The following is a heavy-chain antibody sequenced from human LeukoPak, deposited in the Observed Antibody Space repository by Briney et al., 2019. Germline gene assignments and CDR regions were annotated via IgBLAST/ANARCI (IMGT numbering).Heavy chain of an antibody. D-gene: IGHD3-22*01. CDR1: GFTVSSNY. Sequence: PGGSLRLSCAASGFTVSSNYMSWVRQAPGKGLEWVSVIYSGGSTYYADSVKGRFTISRDNSKNTLYLQMNSLRAEDTAVYYCARDKLAHDSSGYYYLGYWGQGTLVTVSS. V-gene: IGHV3-53*01. CDR2: IYSGGST. CDR3: ARDKLAHDSSGYYYLGY. J-gene: IGHJ4*02.